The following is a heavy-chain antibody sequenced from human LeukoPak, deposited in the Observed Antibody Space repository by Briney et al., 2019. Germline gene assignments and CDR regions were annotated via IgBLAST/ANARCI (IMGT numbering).Heavy chain of an antibody. CDR2: IYYSGST. Sequence: SETLSLTCTVSGSSISSYYWSWIRQPPGKGLEWIGYIYYSGSTNYNPSLKSRVTISVDTSKNQFSLKLSSVTAADTAVYYCARHGGRGYSYGLYNWFDPWGQGTLVTVSS. J-gene: IGHJ5*02. CDR3: ARHGGRGYSYGLYNWFDP. D-gene: IGHD5-18*01. CDR1: GSSISSYY. V-gene: IGHV4-59*08.